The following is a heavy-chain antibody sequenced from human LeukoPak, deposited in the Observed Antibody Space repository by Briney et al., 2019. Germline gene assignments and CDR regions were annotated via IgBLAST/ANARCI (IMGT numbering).Heavy chain of an antibody. CDR2: ISHDGNNR. D-gene: IGHD2-2*01. Sequence: PGRSLRLSCAASGFSFSTYAMHWVRQASGKGLEWVAVISHDGNNRYYADSVKGRFTVSRDNSKNTLHLQMYSLRAEDTAVYYCVRPYCSSSSCYDVYYYYYMDVWGKGTTVTV. CDR1: GFSFSTYA. CDR3: VRPYCSSSSCYDVYYYYYMDV. V-gene: IGHV3-30*04. J-gene: IGHJ6*03.